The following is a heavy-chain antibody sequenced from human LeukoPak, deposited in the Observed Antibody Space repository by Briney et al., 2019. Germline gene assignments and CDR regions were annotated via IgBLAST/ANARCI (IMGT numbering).Heavy chain of an antibody. D-gene: IGHD3-3*01. CDR2: IYSSGST. CDR1: GVSISSGSNY. CDR3: ARAKPPITIFGVVIKPSVGGEYYMDV. Sequence: SETLSLTCSVSGVSISSGSNYWGWIRQPPGKTLEWIGSIYSSGSTYYNPSLKSRVTISVDTSKNEFSLKLSSVTAADTAVYYCARAKPPITIFGVVIKPSVGGEYYMDVWGKGTTVTVSS. J-gene: IGHJ6*03. V-gene: IGHV4-39*07.